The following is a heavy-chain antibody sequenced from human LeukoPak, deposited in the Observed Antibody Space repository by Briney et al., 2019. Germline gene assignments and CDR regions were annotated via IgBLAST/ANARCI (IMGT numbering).Heavy chain of an antibody. CDR1: GGSFSGYY. Sequence: ASETLSLTCAVYGGSFSGYYWSWIRQPPGKGLEWIGEINHSGSTNYNPSLKSRVTISVDTSKNQFSLKLSSVTAADTAVYYCARMILWFGELSGPFDYWGQGTLVTVSS. CDR3: ARMILWFGELSGPFDY. CDR2: INHSGST. J-gene: IGHJ4*02. D-gene: IGHD3-10*01. V-gene: IGHV4-34*01.